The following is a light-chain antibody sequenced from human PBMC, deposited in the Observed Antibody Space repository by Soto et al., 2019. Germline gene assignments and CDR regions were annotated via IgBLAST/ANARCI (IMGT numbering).Light chain of an antibody. CDR3: TSYTSHSSYV. CDR2: AVS. CDR1: TSDGGLYGY. J-gene: IGLJ1*01. Sequence: QSVLTQPASVSGSRGQSISISCTGTTSDGGLYGYYSCYHQHPDNAPQLMIYAVSNLPSGLSSGFSASNSGNPATPVFSGRQAQDEAEYNCTSYTSHSSYVFGSGTKVTVL. V-gene: IGLV2-14*01.